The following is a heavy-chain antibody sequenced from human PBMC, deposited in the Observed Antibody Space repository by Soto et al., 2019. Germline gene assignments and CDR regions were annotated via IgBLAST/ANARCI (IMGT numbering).Heavy chain of an antibody. J-gene: IGHJ1*01. CDR2: VYYSGST. Sequence: PSETLSLTCTVSGGSVSSSSYYWGWVRQPPGKGLEWIGSVYYSGSTYYNPSLESRVTISVDKSKNQFSLKLMSLSAADTAVYYCWRHPGYSSGCYLYFQHWGQGTLVTVSS. CDR1: GGSVSSSSYY. V-gene: IGHV4-39*01. D-gene: IGHD6-19*01. CDR3: WRHPGYSSGCYLYFQH.